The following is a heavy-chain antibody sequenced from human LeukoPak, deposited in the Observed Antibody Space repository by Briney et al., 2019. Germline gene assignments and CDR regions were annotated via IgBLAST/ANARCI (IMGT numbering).Heavy chain of an antibody. D-gene: IGHD6-6*01. V-gene: IGHV4-59*01. CDR2: ISYSGST. Sequence: KPSETLSLTCSVSGGSINVYYWNWIRQSPGKGLEWIGSISYSGSTNYNPSLKSRVTISMDTSKNQFSLKVSSVIAADTAMYYCARGGSRSYTSSTLDYWGQGTLVTVSS. J-gene: IGHJ4*02. CDR3: ARGGSRSYTSSTLDY. CDR1: GGSINVYY.